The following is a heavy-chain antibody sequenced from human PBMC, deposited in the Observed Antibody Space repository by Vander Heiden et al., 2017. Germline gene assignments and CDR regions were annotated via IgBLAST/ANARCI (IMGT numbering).Heavy chain of an antibody. V-gene: IGHV4-4*02. Sequence: QVQLQEPGPGLVKPSETLSLTCAVSGVSLSSSNWWSWVGLPPGKGLEWIGEIWHSGSTNYNPSLKSRVIISVDKSKDQFSLNLTSVTAADTAVYYCALCGGGSCEFGLDYWGQGILVTVSS. CDR3: ALCGGGSCEFGLDY. CDR2: IWHSGST. J-gene: IGHJ4*02. D-gene: IGHD2-15*01. CDR1: GVSLSSSNW.